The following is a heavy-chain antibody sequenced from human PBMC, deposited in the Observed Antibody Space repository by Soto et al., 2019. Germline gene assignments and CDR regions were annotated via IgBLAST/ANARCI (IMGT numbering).Heavy chain of an antibody. CDR1: GYTFTTYY. J-gene: IGHJ4*02. CDR2: ISPDGGRT. V-gene: IGHV1-46*01. CDR3: ATRDPGHY. Sequence: QVQLVQSGAEVKKPGASVKVSCKASGYTFTTYYMHWVRQAPGQGLEWMGIISPDGGRTSYAQKFLGRANMPRATSMSTVYMELSSLRSEDPDVNYCATRDPGHYWGQGTVVTVSS.